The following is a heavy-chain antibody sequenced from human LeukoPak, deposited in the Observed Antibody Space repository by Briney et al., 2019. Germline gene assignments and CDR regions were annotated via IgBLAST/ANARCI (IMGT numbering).Heavy chain of an antibody. Sequence: GESLKISCKGSGYSFTSYWIGWVRQMPGNGLVWMGIIYPGDSDTRYSPSFQGQVTISADKSISNAYLQWSSLKASATAMYYCARQPYYYDSSGYPDYWGQGTLVTVSS. CDR2: IYPGDSDT. CDR1: GYSFTSYW. D-gene: IGHD3-22*01. CDR3: ARQPYYYDSSGYPDY. V-gene: IGHV5-51*01. J-gene: IGHJ4*02.